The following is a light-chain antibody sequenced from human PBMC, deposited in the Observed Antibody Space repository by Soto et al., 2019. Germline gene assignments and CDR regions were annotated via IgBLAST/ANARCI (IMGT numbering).Light chain of an antibody. Sequence: TESTGTLSVVPGGGDPPTSLASQSVSSNLAWYQQKPGQAPRLLIYAASSRATGIPDRFSGSGSGTDFTLTISRLEPEDFTVYYCQQYGTLPTTFGPGTKVDIK. CDR1: QSVSSN. J-gene: IGKJ3*01. V-gene: IGKV3-20*01. CDR3: QQYGTLPTT. CDR2: AAS.